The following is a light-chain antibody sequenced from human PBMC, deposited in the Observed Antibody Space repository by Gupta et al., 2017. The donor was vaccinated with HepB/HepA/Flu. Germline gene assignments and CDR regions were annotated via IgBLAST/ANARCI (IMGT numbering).Light chain of an antibody. J-gene: IGKJ2*01. CDR3: QQYKSWPSST. Sequence: EIVMTQSTATLSVSPGERATLSCRASQSVSNNLAWYQQKPGQAPRLLIYGASTRATGIPVRFSGSGYGTALRLTISSRQSEDFAVYYCQQYKSWPSSTFGQGTKLEIK. CDR1: QSVSNN. CDR2: GAS. V-gene: IGKV3-15*01.